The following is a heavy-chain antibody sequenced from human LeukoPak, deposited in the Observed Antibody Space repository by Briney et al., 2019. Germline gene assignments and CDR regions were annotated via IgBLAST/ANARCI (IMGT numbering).Heavy chain of an antibody. J-gene: IGHJ4*02. CDR3: ARETTGLAATWSDY. D-gene: IGHD6-13*01. CDR1: GHTFTGYY. V-gene: IGHV1-2*02. CDR2: INPNSGGT. Sequence: ASVKVSCKASGHTFTGYYMHWVRQAPGQGLEWMGWINPNSGGTNYAQKFQGRVTMTRDTSISTAYMELSRLRSDDTAVYYCARETTGLAATWSDYWGQGTLVTVSS.